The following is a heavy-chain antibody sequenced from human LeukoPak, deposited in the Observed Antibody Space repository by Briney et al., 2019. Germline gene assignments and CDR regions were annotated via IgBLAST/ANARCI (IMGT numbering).Heavy chain of an antibody. J-gene: IGHJ4*02. CDR3: ARDGSSSNDH. Sequence: SVKVSCKASGGTFSSYAINWVRQAPGQGLEWMGRIIPIFGTANYAQKFQGRVTITADKSTSTAYMELSSLRSEDTAVYYCARDGSSSNDHWGQGTLVTVSS. V-gene: IGHV1-69*06. D-gene: IGHD6-6*01. CDR1: GGTFSSYA. CDR2: IIPIFGTA.